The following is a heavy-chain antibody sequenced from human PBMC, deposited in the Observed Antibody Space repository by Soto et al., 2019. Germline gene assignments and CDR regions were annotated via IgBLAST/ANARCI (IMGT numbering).Heavy chain of an antibody. CDR3: TGGGAGHPLDY. Sequence: PSETLSLTCTVSGVSITSHYWTWIRQPPGKGLEWIGNIHYSGSTNYSPSLKSRVIISVDTSENQSSLKLSSVTTADTAVYYCTGGGAGHPLDYWGQGALVTV. J-gene: IGHJ4*02. CDR1: GVSITSHY. D-gene: IGHD6-13*01. V-gene: IGHV4-59*11. CDR2: IHYSGST.